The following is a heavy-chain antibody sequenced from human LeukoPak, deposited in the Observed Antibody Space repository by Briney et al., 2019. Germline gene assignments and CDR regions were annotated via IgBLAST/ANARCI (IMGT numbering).Heavy chain of an antibody. CDR3: AKGNYFFDY. J-gene: IGHJ4*02. Sequence: GGSLRLSCAASGFTFDDYAMHWVRQAPGKGLEWVSGISWNSGSIGYADSVKGRFTISRDNAKNSLYLQMNGLRAEDTALYYCAKGNYFFDYWGQGTLVTVSS. CDR2: ISWNSGSI. CDR1: GFTFDDYA. V-gene: IGHV3-9*01.